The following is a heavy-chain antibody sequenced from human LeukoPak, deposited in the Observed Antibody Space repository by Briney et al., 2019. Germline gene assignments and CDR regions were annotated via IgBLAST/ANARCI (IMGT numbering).Heavy chain of an antibody. Sequence: ASVKVSCKASGYTFTSYYMHWVRQAPGQGLEWMGIINPSGGSTSYAQKLQGRVTMTTGTSTSTAYMELRGLRSDDTAVYYCAGVAAAAAFDIWGQGTMVTVSS. V-gene: IGHV1-46*01. D-gene: IGHD6-13*01. CDR3: AGVAAAAAFDI. J-gene: IGHJ3*02. CDR2: INPSGGST. CDR1: GYTFTSYY.